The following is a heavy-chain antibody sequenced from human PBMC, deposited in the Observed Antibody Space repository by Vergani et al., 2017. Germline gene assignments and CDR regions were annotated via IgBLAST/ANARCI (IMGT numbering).Heavy chain of an antibody. J-gene: IGHJ6*03. V-gene: IGHV4-61*02. CDR2: IYTSGST. D-gene: IGHD2-2*01. Sequence: QVHLQESGPGLVKPSETLSLTCSVSGGSISSGSYYWSWIRQPAGKGLEWIGRIYTSGSTNYNPSLKSRVTMSVDTSKNQFSLKLSSVTAADTAVYYCARGVNLMVVPAASQPINYYYYMDVWGKGTTVTVSS. CDR3: ARGVNLMVVPAASQPINYYYYMDV. CDR1: GGSISSGSYY.